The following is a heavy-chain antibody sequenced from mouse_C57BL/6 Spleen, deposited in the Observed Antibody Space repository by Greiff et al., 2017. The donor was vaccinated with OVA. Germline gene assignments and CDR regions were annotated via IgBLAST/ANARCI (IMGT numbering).Heavy chain of an antibody. V-gene: IGHV10-3*01. D-gene: IGHD2-1*01. CDR1: GFTFNTYA. CDR3: VRDGNYPSYYAMDY. J-gene: IGHJ4*01. CDR2: IRSKSSNYAT. Sequence: ELKLVESGGGLVQPKGSLKLSCAASGFTFNTYAMHWVRQAPGKGLEWVARIRSKSSNYATYYADSVKDRFTISRDDSQSMLYLQMNNLKTEDTAMYYCVRDGNYPSYYAMDYWGQGTSVTVSS.